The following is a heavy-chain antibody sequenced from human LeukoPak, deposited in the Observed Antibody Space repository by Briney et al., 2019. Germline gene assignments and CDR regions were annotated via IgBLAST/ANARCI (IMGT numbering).Heavy chain of an antibody. CDR1: GGTFSSYA. D-gene: IGHD5-24*01. CDR3: ARAPPRGDCYNLY. J-gene: IGHJ4*02. Sequence: ASVKVSGKASGGTFSSYAISWVRQAPGQGLEWMGRIIPIFGIANYAQKFQGRVTITADKSTSTAYMELSSLRSEDTAVYYCARAPPRGDCYNLYWGQGTLVTVSS. CDR2: IIPIFGIA. V-gene: IGHV1-69*04.